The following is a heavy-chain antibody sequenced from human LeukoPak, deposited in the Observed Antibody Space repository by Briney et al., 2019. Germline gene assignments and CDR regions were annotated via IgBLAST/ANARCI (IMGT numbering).Heavy chain of an antibody. CDR1: GYTFTDYY. CDR3: ATDSNPRSGGDAFDI. CDR2: VDPEDGET. D-gene: IGHD3-16*01. J-gene: IGHJ3*02. V-gene: IGHV1-69-2*01. Sequence: ASVKLSCKVSGYTFTDYYMHWVQQAPGKGLEWMGLVDPEDGETIYVEKFQGRVTITADTSTDTAYMELSSLRSEDTAVYYCATDSNPRSGGDAFDIWGQGTMVTVSS.